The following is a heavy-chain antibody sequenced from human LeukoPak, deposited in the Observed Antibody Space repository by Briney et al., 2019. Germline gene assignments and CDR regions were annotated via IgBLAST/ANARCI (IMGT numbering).Heavy chain of an antibody. Sequence: GGSLRLSCAASGFTFRDYTMNWVRQAPGKGLEWVSAISGSGGSTYYADSVKGRFTISRDNSKNTLYLQMNSLRAEDTAVYYCAKGPIVVVIPYYFDYWGQGTLVTVSS. J-gene: IGHJ4*02. V-gene: IGHV3-23*01. CDR3: AKGPIVVVIPYYFDY. CDR2: ISGSGGST. D-gene: IGHD3-22*01. CDR1: GFTFRDYT.